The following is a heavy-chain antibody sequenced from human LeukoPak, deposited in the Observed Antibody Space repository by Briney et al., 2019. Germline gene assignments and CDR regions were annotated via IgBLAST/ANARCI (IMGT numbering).Heavy chain of an antibody. CDR1: GYTFTGYY. CDR2: SNPNSGGT. D-gene: IGHD6-19*01. CDR3: ARATYSSGWTYYYYYGMDV. V-gene: IGHV1-2*02. J-gene: IGHJ6*02. Sequence: ASVTVSCTASGYTFTGYYMHWVRQAPGQGLEWMGWSNPNSGGTNYAQKFQGRVTITWDTSISTAYMELSRLRSDDTAVYYCARATYSSGWTYYYYYGMDVWGQGTTVTVSS.